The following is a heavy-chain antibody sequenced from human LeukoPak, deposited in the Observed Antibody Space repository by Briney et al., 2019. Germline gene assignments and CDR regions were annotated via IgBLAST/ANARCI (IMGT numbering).Heavy chain of an antibody. Sequence: GGSLRLSCAASGFTFSSYAMHWVRQAPGKGLEWVAVISYDGSNKYYADSVKGRFTISRDNSKNTLYLQTNSLRAEDTAVYYCARDDSSGYYYASLDYWGQGTLVTVSS. D-gene: IGHD3-22*01. V-gene: IGHV3-30-3*01. J-gene: IGHJ4*02. CDR2: ISYDGSNK. CDR1: GFTFSSYA. CDR3: ARDDSSGYYYASLDY.